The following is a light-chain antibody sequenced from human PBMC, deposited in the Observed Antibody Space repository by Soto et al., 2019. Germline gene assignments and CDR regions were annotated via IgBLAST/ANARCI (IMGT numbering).Light chain of an antibody. CDR1: QGISSS. CDR2: AAS. V-gene: IGKV1-9*01. J-gene: IGKJ5*01. CDR3: QKLHNFPLT. Sequence: DIQLTQCRSFLSASVVGRVTITFLASQGISSSLAWYQQKPGEAPRLLIYAASTLQSGVPSRFSGSGYGTEFTLTISSLQPDDFASYYCQKLHNFPLTFGQGTRLEIK.